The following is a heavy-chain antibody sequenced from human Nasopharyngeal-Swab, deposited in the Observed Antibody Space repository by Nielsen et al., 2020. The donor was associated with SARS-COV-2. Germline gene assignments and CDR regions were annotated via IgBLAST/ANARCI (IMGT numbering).Heavy chain of an antibody. J-gene: IGHJ4*02. CDR1: GFTFSSYA. D-gene: IGHD3-22*01. V-gene: IGHV3-23*01. CDR2: ISGSGGST. CDR3: AKAITMIVVVEGEDY. Sequence: GESLKISCAASGFTFSSYAMSWVRQAPGKGLEWVSAISGSGGSTYYADSVKGRFTISRDNSKNTLYLQMNSLRVEDTAVYYCAKAITMIVVVEGEDYWGQGTLVTVSS.